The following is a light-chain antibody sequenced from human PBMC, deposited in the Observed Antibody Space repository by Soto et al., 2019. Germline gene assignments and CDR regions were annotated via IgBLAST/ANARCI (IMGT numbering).Light chain of an antibody. CDR1: QSLSSTY. Sequence: EIVLTQSPGTLSLSPGERATLSCRASQSLSSTYLAWYQQKPDQAPRLLIYGASSRATGIPDRFIGSGSATDFTLTISRLEPEDFAVYHCQQYGNSPPTFGGGTKVEI. V-gene: IGKV3-20*01. J-gene: IGKJ4*01. CDR2: GAS. CDR3: QQYGNSPPT.